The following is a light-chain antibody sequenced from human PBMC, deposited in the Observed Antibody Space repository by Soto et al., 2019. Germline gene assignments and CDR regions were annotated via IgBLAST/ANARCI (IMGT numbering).Light chain of an antibody. CDR3: QQYSNWPPWT. Sequence: EIVMTQSPATLSVSPGERATLSCRASQSVSSNLAWYQQKPGQAPRLLIFGASTRATGIPVRFSGSGSGTEFTLTMSSLQSEDFAVYYCQQYSNWPPWTFGQGHKVEVK. V-gene: IGKV3-15*01. J-gene: IGKJ1*01. CDR2: GAS. CDR1: QSVSSN.